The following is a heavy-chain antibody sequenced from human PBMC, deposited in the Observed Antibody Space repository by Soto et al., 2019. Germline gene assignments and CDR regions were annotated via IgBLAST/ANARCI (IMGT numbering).Heavy chain of an antibody. CDR1: GFSLSTSGVG. J-gene: IGHJ5*02. CDR3: AHRPIGGEDSSSWYNWFDP. Sequence: QITLKESGPTLVKPTQTLTLTCTFSGFSLSTSGVGVGWIRQPPGKALEWLALIYWNDDKRYSPSLKSRLTITKDTSKNQVVLTMTNMDPVDTATYYCAHRPIGGEDSSSWYNWFDPWGQGTLVTVSS. V-gene: IGHV2-5*01. CDR2: IYWNDDK. D-gene: IGHD6-13*01.